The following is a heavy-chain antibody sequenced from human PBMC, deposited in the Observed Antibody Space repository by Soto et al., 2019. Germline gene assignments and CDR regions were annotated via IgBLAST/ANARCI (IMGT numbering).Heavy chain of an antibody. CDR3: TREANWYLDL. Sequence: SVKVSCKASGGTFSTYTISWVRQAPGQGLEWMGRIIPILDVTNYAQKFQDRVTITADKSTSTAYMQLSSLRSEDTAVFYCTREANWYLDLWGRGTLVTVSS. CDR1: GGTFSTYT. CDR2: IIPILDVT. J-gene: IGHJ2*01. V-gene: IGHV1-69*04.